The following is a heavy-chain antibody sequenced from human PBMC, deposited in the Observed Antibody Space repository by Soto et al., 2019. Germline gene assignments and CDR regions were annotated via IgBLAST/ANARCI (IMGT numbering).Heavy chain of an antibody. CDR2: MRGSGDKT. V-gene: IGHV3-23*01. Sequence: EVQLLESGGGLVQPGGSLRLSCAASGFTFSAYGMSWVRQAPGKGLEWVSSMRGSGDKTYYAASVKGRFTISRDNSNNTRYLQRNNLRADDTALYYCEKEDGNIWPSALDIWGQGTMVTVSS. J-gene: IGHJ3*02. CDR1: GFTFSAYG. CDR3: EKEDGNIWPSALDI.